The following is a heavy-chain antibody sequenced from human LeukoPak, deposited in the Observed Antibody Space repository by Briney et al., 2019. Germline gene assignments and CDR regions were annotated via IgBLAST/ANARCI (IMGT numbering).Heavy chain of an antibody. CDR3: ARGGGPDTAMNLDY. Sequence: GRSLRLSCAASGFTFSRFAMHWVRQAPDKGLEWVAVISYDGSNKYYADSVKGRFTISRDNSKNTVFLQMSSLRPEDTAVYYCARGGGPDTAMNLDYWGQGTLVTVSS. CDR2: ISYDGSNK. J-gene: IGHJ4*02. D-gene: IGHD5-18*01. CDR1: GFTFSRFA. V-gene: IGHV3-30*04.